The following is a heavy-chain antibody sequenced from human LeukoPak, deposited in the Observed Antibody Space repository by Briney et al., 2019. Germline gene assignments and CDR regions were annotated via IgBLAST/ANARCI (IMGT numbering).Heavy chain of an antibody. V-gene: IGHV4-38-2*02. CDR1: GASTSSGYY. CDR3: ASHRRSAYWNPVTTAFDY. CDR2: IYHSGST. J-gene: IGHJ4*02. Sequence: PSETLSLTCTVSGASTSSGYYWGWIRQPPGKGLEWIGSIYHSGSTYYNPSLKSRVTISVDTSKNQFSLKLSSVTATDTAVYYCASHRRSAYWNPVTTAFDYWGQGTLVTVSS. D-gene: IGHD1-1*01.